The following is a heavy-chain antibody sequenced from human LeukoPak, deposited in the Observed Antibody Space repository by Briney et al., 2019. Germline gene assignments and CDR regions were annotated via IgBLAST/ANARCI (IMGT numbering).Heavy chain of an antibody. CDR2: ISNSGGTT. CDR3: ARVLWFGENDY. V-gene: IGHV3-64*04. CDR1: GFTFSNYA. D-gene: IGHD3-10*01. Sequence: GSLRLSCSASGFTFSNYAMVWVRQAPGKRLEYVSSISNSGGTTYYADSVKGRFTISRDNSRNTLYLQMNSLRAEDTAVYYCARVLWFGENDYWGQGTLVTVSS. J-gene: IGHJ4*02.